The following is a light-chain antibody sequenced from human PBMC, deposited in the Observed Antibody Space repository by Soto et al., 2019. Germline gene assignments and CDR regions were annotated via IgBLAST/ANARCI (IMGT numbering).Light chain of an antibody. CDR1: QRVTTQ. Sequence: IEMTQSPGTLSLSLGDGATLSCRASQRVTTQLAWYQQKPGQAPRLIIHGASSRATGVPARITGSGSGTDFTLSISRREPEDFAVYYCQQYDGSTRTFGQGTKVDIK. CDR3: QQYDGSTRT. V-gene: IGKV3-20*01. J-gene: IGKJ1*01. CDR2: GAS.